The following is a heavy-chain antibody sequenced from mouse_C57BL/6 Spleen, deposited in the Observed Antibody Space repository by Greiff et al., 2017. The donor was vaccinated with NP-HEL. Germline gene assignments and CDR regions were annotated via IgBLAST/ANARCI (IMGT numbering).Heavy chain of an antibody. Sequence: EVQLQQSGPELVQPGASVKISCKASGYSFTDYNMNWVKQSNGKSLEWIGVINPNSGTTSYNQKFKGKATLTVDQSSSTAFMQHNSLTSEDAAVYYSAREDYHDGSSGFADWGQGTMVTVYA. CDR1: GYSFTDYN. D-gene: IGHD1-1*01. CDR2: INPNSGTT. CDR3: AREDYHDGSSGFAD. J-gene: IGHJ3*01. V-gene: IGHV1-39*01.